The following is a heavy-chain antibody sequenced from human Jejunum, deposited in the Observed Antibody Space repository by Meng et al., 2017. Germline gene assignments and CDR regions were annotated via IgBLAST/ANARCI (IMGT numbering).Heavy chain of an antibody. D-gene: IGHD2-15*01. Sequence: VELKGSGPGLVEPLGTLSLTCAVSGASISSGYWWSWVRQPPGKGLEWIGEIHHGGDTNYNPSLKSRVTISVDKSNNQYSLRLTSVTAADTAMYYCARNGAYSADHWGQGTLVTVSS. CDR3: ARNGAYSADH. V-gene: IGHV4-4*02. J-gene: IGHJ4*02. CDR1: GASISSGYW. CDR2: IHHGGDT.